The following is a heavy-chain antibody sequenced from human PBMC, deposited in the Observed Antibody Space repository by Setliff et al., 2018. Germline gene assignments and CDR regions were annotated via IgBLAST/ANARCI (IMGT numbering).Heavy chain of an antibody. J-gene: IGHJ6*03. CDR3: ARGEVATQYYHFYYIDL. V-gene: IGHV4-61*05. D-gene: IGHD3-3*01. CDR2: IHYSGSP. Sequence: PSETLSLTCAVSDYSISSGYNWGWIRQPPGKGLEWIGYIHYSGSPNYHPSLKSRVTISVDKSTNHFSLELNSVTAADAAMYFCARGEVATQYYHFYYIDLWDKGTTVTVSS. CDR1: DYSISSGYN.